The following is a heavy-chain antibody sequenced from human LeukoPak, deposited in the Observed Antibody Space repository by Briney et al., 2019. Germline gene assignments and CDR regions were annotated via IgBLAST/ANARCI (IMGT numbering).Heavy chain of an antibody. D-gene: IGHD2-15*01. CDR2: ISGIGGST. V-gene: IGHV3-23*01. CDR3: AKHPGLYCSGGSCYCSD. CDR1: GFTFSSYA. Sequence: PGGSLRLSCAASGFTFSSYAMSWVRQAPGKGLEWVSVISGIGGSTYYADSVKGRFTISRDNSKNTLFLQMNSLRAEDTAVYYYAKHPGLYCSGGSCYCSDWGQGTLVTVSS. J-gene: IGHJ4*02.